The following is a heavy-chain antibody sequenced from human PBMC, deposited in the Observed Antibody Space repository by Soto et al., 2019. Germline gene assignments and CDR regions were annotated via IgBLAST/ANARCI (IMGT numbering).Heavy chain of an antibody. CDR2: ISAHNGNT. CDR1: GYGFTTYG. CDR3: ARGRYGDY. D-gene: IGHD1-1*01. Sequence: QVHLVQSGAEVXKPGASVKVSCKGSGYGFTTYGITWVRQAPGQGLEWMAWISAHNGNTNHAQKLQGRVTVTRDTSTRTAYMELRSLRSDDTAVYYCARGRYGDYWGQGALVTVSS. J-gene: IGHJ4*02. V-gene: IGHV1-18*01.